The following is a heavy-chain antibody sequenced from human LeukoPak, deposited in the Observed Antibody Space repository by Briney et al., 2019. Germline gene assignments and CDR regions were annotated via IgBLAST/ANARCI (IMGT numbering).Heavy chain of an antibody. D-gene: IGHD7-27*01. CDR2: VSPPGGGT. J-gene: IGHJ4*02. Sequence: GGSLRLSCAASGFTFSNYEMNWVRQAPGKGLEWLSGVSPPGGGTYYADSVKGRFTISRDDSKNTLSLQMNSLRVEDTATYYCARDLAWGAFDYWGQGTLVTVSS. V-gene: IGHV3-23*01. CDR1: GFTFSNYE. CDR3: ARDLAWGAFDY.